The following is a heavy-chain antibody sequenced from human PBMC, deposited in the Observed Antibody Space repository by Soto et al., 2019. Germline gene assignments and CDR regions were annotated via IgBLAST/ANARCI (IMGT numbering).Heavy chain of an antibody. CDR1: GFTFSSYV. V-gene: IGHV3-23*01. Sequence: EVQLLESGGNLVQPGGSLRLSCAASGFTFSSYVMSWVRQAPGKVLEWVSTISGSGASIYDADSVKGRFTISRDNSKNTVYLQMNSLRAEDTAVYYCAKDGLGSCTGGTCYGSDYWGQGTLVNVSS. D-gene: IGHD2-15*01. J-gene: IGHJ4*02. CDR2: ISGSGASI. CDR3: AKDGLGSCTGGTCYGSDY.